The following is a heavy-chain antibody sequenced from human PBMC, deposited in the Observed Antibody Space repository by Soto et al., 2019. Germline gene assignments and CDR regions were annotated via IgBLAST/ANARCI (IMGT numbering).Heavy chain of an antibody. CDR3: ARRYGSSFDF. CDR2: IYYSGST. V-gene: IGHV4-59*08. J-gene: IGHJ4*02. D-gene: IGHD4-17*01. Sequence: QVQLQESGPGLVKPSETLSLTCTVSGGSISSYYWSWIRQSPGKGLEWIGYIYYSGSTTYNPSLKGRVTISVDTSKNQFSLKLSSVTAADTAVFYCARRYGSSFDFWGQGTLVTVSS. CDR1: GGSISSYY.